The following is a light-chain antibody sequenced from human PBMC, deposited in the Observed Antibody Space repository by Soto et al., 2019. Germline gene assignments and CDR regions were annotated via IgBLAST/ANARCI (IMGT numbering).Light chain of an antibody. J-gene: IGKJ4*01. CDR3: QQYNNWPRAT. CDR2: RTS. V-gene: IGKV3-15*01. Sequence: IVLRQTPATMSVSPVDRALLIYRLSQSISSNLAWYQQKPGQAPRLLMFRTSSRATGFPARFSGSGSGTEFNLTISSLQSEDFGVYYCQQYNNWPRATFGGGTKVDI. CDR1: QSISSN.